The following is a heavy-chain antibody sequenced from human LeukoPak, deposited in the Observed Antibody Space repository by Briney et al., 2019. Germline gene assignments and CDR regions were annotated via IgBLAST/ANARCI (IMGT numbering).Heavy chain of an antibody. V-gene: IGHV4-38-2*02. D-gene: IGHD6-19*01. J-gene: IGHJ5*02. CDR1: GYSISSGYY. CDR2: IYHSGTT. CDR3: ARTTKITVAGTRWFDP. Sequence: SETLSLTCTVSGYSISSGYYWGWIRQPPGKGLEWIGSIYHSGTTNYNPSLNSRVTISIDTSKNQFSLKLRYVTAADTAVYYCARTTKITVAGTRWFDPWGQGTLVTVSS.